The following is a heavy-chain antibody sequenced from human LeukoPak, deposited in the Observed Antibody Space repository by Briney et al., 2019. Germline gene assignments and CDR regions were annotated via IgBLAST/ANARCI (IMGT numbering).Heavy chain of an antibody. Sequence: GGSLRLSCAASGFTFDDYGMSWVRQAPGKGLEWVSGINWNGGSTGYADSVKGRFTISRDNAKNSLYLQMNSLRAEDTALYHCARGIVRPATVWFDPWGQGTLVTVSS. J-gene: IGHJ5*02. CDR1: GFTFDDYG. CDR2: INWNGGST. V-gene: IGHV3-20*01. CDR3: ARGIVRPATVWFDP. D-gene: IGHD1-26*01.